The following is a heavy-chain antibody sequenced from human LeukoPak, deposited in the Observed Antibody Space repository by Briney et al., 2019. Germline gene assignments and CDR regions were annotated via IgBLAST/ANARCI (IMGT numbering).Heavy chain of an antibody. D-gene: IGHD3-9*01. CDR3: ARDRDYDIFTGYYLAY. CDR1: GFTFSRYG. CDR2: IWSDGSNK. J-gene: IGHJ4*02. V-gene: IGHV3-33*01. Sequence: GRSLRLSCAPSGFTFSRYGMHWVRQAPGKGLEWVALIWSDGSNKYYADSVKGRFTISRDNSKNTLYLQMISLRAEDTAVYYCARDRDYDIFTGYYLAYWGQGTLATVSS.